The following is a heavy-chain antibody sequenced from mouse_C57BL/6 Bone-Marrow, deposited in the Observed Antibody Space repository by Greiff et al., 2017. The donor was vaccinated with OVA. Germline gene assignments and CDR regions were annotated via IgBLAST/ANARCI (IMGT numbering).Heavy chain of an antibody. CDR2: INYDGSST. J-gene: IGHJ1*03. CDR3: ARDLGGYYGSGSFDV. V-gene: IGHV5-16*01. D-gene: IGHD1-1*01. CDR1: GFTFSDYY. Sequence: EVQRVESEGGLVQPGSSMKLSWTASGFTFSDYYMAWVRQVPEKGLEWVANINYDGSSTYYLDSLKSRFIISIDNAKNILYLQVSSLKSEDTATHYCARDLGGYYGSGSFDVWGTGTTVTVSS.